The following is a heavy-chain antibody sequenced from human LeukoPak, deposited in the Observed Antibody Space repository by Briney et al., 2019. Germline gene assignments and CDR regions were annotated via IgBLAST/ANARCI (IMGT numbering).Heavy chain of an antibody. CDR2: FGNSA. Sequence: PGGSLRLSCAASGFTFSRYAMSWVRQAPGKGLEWVSTFGNSAHYADSVKGRFTISRDNSKNTLYLQMNSLRAEDTAVYYCAKDGPGYSSGWTRGGFDYWGQGTLVTVSS. V-gene: IGHV3-23*01. CDR1: GFTFSRYA. J-gene: IGHJ4*02. D-gene: IGHD6-19*01. CDR3: AKDGPGYSSGWTRGGFDY.